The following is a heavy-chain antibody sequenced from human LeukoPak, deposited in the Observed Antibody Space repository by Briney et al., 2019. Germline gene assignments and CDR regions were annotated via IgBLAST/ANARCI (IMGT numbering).Heavy chain of an antibody. Sequence: SETLSLTCTVSGDSNSGFYWSWIRQPAGKGLEWIGRINTSGSTNYKPSLKSRVTMSVDTSKNQFSLKLSPVTAADTAVYYCARDRSYGPDHWGQGTLVTVSS. CDR2: INTSGST. V-gene: IGHV4-4*07. CDR3: ARDRSYGPDH. J-gene: IGHJ4*02. CDR1: GDSNSGFY. D-gene: IGHD5-18*01.